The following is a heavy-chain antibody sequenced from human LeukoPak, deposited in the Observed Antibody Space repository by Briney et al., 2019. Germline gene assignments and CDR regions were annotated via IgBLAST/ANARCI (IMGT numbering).Heavy chain of an antibody. CDR1: GFTFSSYA. V-gene: IGHV3-23*01. CDR2: ISGSGGST. J-gene: IGHJ4*02. Sequence: GGSLRLSCAASGFTFSSYAMSWVRQAPGKGLEWVSAISGSGGSTYYADSVKGRFTISRDNSKNTLYLQMNSLRAEDTAVYYCAKCPPSAPYSSGYCGPFDYWGQGTLVTVSS. CDR3: AKCPPSAPYSSGYCGPFDY. D-gene: IGHD3-22*01.